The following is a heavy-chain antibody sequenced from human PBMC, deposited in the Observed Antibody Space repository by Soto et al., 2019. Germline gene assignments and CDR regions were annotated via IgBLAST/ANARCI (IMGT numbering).Heavy chain of an antibody. V-gene: IGHV3-15*07. D-gene: IGHD3-22*01. CDR1: GFTFSNAW. CDR2: IKSKTDGGTT. J-gene: IGHJ4*02. CDR3: TTDTATMIVVVIDEDY. Sequence: EVQLVESGGGLVKPGGSLRLSCAASGFTFSNAWMNWVRQAPGKGLEWVGRIKSKTDGGTTDYAAPVKGRFTISRDDSKTTLSLQMNSLKTEDKAVYYCTTDTATMIVVVIDEDYWGQGTLVTVSS.